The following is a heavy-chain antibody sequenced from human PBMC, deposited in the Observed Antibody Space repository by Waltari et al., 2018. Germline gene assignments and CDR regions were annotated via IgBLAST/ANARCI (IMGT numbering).Heavy chain of an antibody. Sequence: QLQLQESGPGLVKPSETLSLTCTVSGGSISSSSSYWGWIRQPPGKGLEWIGSIYYSGSTYYNPSLKSRVTISVDTSKNQFSLKLSSVTAADTAVYYCAREYCSSTSCYTSWFDPWGQGTLVTVSS. J-gene: IGHJ5*02. V-gene: IGHV4-39*07. CDR3: AREYCSSTSCYTSWFDP. CDR1: GGSISSSSSY. CDR2: IYYSGST. D-gene: IGHD2-2*02.